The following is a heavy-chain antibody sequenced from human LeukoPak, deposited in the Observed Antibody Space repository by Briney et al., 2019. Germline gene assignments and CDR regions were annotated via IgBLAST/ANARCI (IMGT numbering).Heavy chain of an antibody. D-gene: IGHD6-19*01. CDR3: TRGGSVPATRSFDY. J-gene: IGHJ4*02. Sequence: GGSLRLSCSASGFTVSSDYMSWVRQAPGKGLAWLSVIYSGGTTYYADSVKGRFTISRDNSKNTVYLQMNSLRVEDTAMYYCTRGGSVPATRSFDYRGQGTLVTVSS. CDR1: GFTVSSDY. V-gene: IGHV3-66*01. CDR2: IYSGGTT.